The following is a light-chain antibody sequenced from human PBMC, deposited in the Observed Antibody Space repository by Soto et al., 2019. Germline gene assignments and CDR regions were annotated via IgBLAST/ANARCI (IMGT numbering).Light chain of an antibody. Sequence: QSVLTQPASVSGSPGKSITISCTGTSSDVGGYKYVSWYQQHPGKAPKLMLYEVSSRPSGVSNRFSGSKSGNTASLTISGLRAEDEADYYCSAYASSRDIFFGGGTKLTVL. CDR2: EVS. CDR1: SSDVGGYKY. V-gene: IGLV2-14*01. J-gene: IGLJ2*01. CDR3: SAYASSRDIF.